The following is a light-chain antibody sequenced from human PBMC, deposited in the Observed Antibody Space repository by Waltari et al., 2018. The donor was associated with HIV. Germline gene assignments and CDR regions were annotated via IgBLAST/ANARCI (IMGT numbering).Light chain of an antibody. CDR1: SLSSSY. CDR3: NSRDSSGNHVV. J-gene: IGLJ2*01. Sequence: SSELTQDPAVSVALGQTVRITCQGDSLSSSYASWYQQKPGQAPVLVIYGKNNRPSGIPDRFSGSSSRNTASLTITGAQAEDEADYYCNSRDSSGNHVVFGGGTKLTVL. V-gene: IGLV3-19*01. CDR2: GKN.